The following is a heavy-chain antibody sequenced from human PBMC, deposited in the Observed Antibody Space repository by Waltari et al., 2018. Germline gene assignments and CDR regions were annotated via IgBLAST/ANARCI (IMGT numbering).Heavy chain of an antibody. CDR1: GGSISSYY. CDR2: IYTSGST. D-gene: IGHD3-3*01. J-gene: IGHJ6*03. CDR3: ARDGRFPYYYYYMDV. V-gene: IGHV4-4*07. Sequence: QVQLQESGPGLVKPSETLSLTCTVSGGSISSYYWSWIWQPAGKGLEWIGRIYTSGSTNYNPSLKSRVTMSVDTSKNQFSLKLSSVTAADTAVYYCARDGRFPYYYYYMDVWGKGTTVTISS.